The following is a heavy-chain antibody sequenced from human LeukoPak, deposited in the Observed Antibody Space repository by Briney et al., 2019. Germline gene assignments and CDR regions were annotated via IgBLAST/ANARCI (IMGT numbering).Heavy chain of an antibody. CDR2: IWYDGSNK. CDR3: ARGHYYYDSSGTIY. J-gene: IGHJ4*02. CDR1: GFTFSSYG. D-gene: IGHD3-22*01. V-gene: IGHV3-33*01. Sequence: GRSLRLSCAASGFTFSSYGMHWVRQAPGKGLEWVAVIWYDGSNKYYADSVKGRFTISRDNSKNTLYLQMNSLRAEDTAVYYCARGHYYYDSSGTIYWGQGTLVTVSS.